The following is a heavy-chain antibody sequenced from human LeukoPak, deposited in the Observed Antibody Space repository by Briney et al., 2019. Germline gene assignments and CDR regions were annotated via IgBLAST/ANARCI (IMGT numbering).Heavy chain of an antibody. V-gene: IGHV4-38-2*02. D-gene: IGHD5-24*01. CDR2: IYHSGST. J-gene: IGHJ4*02. Sequence: PSETLSLTCTVSGYSISSGYYWGWIRQPPGKGLEWIGSIYHSGSTYYNPSLKSRVTISVDTSKNQFSLKLSSVTAADTAVYYCARGGRWLQLDYWGQGTLVTVSS. CDR3: ARGGRWLQLDY. CDR1: GYSISSGYY.